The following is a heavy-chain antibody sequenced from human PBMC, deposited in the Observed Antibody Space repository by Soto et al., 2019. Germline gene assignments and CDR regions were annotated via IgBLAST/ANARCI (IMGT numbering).Heavy chain of an antibody. CDR1: GFTFSSYG. CDR2: IWYDGSNK. V-gene: IGHV3-33*01. CDR3: ARDRHNSSSWPYYYYYMDV. Sequence: GGSLRLSCAASGFTFSSYGMHWVRQAPGKGLEWVAVIWYDGSNKYYADSVKGRFTISRDNSKNTLHLQMNSLRAEDTAVYYCARDRHNSSSWPYYYYYMDVWGKGTTVTVSS. J-gene: IGHJ6*03. D-gene: IGHD6-13*01.